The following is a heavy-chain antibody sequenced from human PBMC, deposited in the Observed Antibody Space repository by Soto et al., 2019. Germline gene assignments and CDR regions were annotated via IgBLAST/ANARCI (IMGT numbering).Heavy chain of an antibody. D-gene: IGHD4-17*01. J-gene: IGHJ3*02. Sequence: QVQLQESGPGLVKPSGTLSLTCAVSGGSFSISNCWGWVPQPQGKGLEWIGEIYQSGSTNYNPSLKSRVTISVDKSKNQFSLKLSSVTAADTAVYYCARFMTTVTNLAFDIWGQGTMVTVSS. V-gene: IGHV4-4*02. CDR1: GGSFSISNC. CDR2: IYQSGST. CDR3: ARFMTTVTNLAFDI.